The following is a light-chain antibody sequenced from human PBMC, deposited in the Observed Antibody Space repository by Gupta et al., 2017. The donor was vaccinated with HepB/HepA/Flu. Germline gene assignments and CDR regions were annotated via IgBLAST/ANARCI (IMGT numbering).Light chain of an antibody. V-gene: IGLV1-40*01. Sequence: QSVLTQPPSVSGAPGQTVTISCTGSTSNIGAGCDVHWYQQLPGTAPKLLISINNYRPSGVPDRFSGSKSGTSASLAITGLQAEDEADYYCQSYDSSLRGVLFGGGTKLTV. CDR2: INN. CDR1: TSNIGAGCD. J-gene: IGLJ2*01. CDR3: QSYDSSLRGVL.